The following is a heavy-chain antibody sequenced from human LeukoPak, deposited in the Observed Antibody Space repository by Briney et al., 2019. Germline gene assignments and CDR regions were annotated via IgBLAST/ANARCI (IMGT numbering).Heavy chain of an antibody. V-gene: IGHV3-23*01. Sequence: GGSLRLSCAASGFTFSAHAMSWVRQAPGKGLEWVSGISDSGNSTYYADSVKGRFTISRDNSKNMVHLQMNSLGAEDTAVYYCARELGSGSYFDYWGQGTLVTVSS. D-gene: IGHD3-10*02. J-gene: IGHJ4*02. CDR1: GFTFSAHA. CDR3: ARELGSGSYFDY. CDR2: ISDSGNST.